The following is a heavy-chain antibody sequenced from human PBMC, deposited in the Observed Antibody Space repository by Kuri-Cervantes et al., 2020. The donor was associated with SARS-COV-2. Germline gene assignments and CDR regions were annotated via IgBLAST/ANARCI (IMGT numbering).Heavy chain of an antibody. J-gene: IGHJ6*02. CDR2: IKPDGSDK. D-gene: IGHD2-15*01. V-gene: IGHV3-7*04. CDR1: GFTFTSYW. CDR3: AREDVVPATLRGYYYNNGMDV. Sequence: GESLKISCAASGFTFTSYWMSWVRQAPGKGLEWVANIKPDGSDKYYVDSVKGRFTISRDSAKNSLYLQMNSLRPEDTAVYYCAREDVVPATLRGYYYNNGMDVWGQGTTVTVSS.